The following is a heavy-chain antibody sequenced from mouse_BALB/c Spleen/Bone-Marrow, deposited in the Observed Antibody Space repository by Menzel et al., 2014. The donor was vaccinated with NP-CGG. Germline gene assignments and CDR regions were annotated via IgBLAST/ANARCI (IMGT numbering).Heavy chain of an antibody. J-gene: IGHJ2*01. CDR3: GRGDY. CDR2: ISSGSNII. Sequence: DVKLQESGGGLVQPGESRKLSCAASGFTFSSFAMHWIRPAPEKGLEWVAFISSGSNIIHYADTVKGRFTISRDNPKNTLFLQMTSLRSEDTAMYYCGRGDYWGQGTTLTVSS. V-gene: IGHV5-17*02. CDR1: GFTFSSFA.